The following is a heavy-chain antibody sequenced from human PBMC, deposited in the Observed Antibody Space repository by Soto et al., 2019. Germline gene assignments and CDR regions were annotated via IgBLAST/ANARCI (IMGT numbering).Heavy chain of an antibody. V-gene: IGHV3-30*18. CDR3: AKDPRIVTPWDAFDI. Sequence: QVQLVESGGGVVQPGRSLRLSCAASGFTFSSYGMHWVRQAPGKGLEWVAVISYDGSNKYYADSVKGRFTISRDNSKNTLYLQMNSLRAEDTAVYYCAKDPRIVTPWDAFDIWGQGTMVTVSS. CDR1: GFTFSSYG. J-gene: IGHJ3*02. CDR2: ISYDGSNK. D-gene: IGHD2-21*01.